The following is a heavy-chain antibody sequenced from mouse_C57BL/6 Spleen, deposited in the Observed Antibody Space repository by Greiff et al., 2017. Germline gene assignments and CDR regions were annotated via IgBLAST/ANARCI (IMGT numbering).Heavy chain of an antibody. D-gene: IGHD1-1*01. J-gene: IGHJ1*03. CDR1: EYEFPSHD. V-gene: IGHV5-2*01. Sequence: EVKLMESGGGLVQPGESLKLSCESNEYEFPSHDMSWVRKTPEKRLELVAAINSDGGSTYYPDTMERRFIISRDNTKMTLYLQMSSLRSEDTALYYCARQSGSSDWYFGVWGTGTTVTVSS. CDR2: INSDGGST. CDR3: ARQSGSSDWYFGV.